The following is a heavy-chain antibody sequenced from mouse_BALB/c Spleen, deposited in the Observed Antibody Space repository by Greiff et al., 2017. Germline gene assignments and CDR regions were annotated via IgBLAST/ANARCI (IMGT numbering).Heavy chain of an antibody. J-gene: IGHJ2*01. D-gene: IGHD1-1*01. CDR3: ARSYGSSY. V-gene: IGHV1-7*01. CDR1: GYTFTSYW. CDR2: INPSTGYT. Sequence: VKLMESGAELAKPGASVKMSCKASGYTFTSYWMHWVKQRPGQGLEWIGYINPSTGYTEYNQKFKDKATLTADKSSSTAYMQLSSLTSEDSAVYYCARSYGSSYWGQGTTLTVSS.